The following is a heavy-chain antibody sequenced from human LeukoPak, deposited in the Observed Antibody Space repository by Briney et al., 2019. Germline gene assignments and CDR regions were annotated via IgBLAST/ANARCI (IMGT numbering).Heavy chain of an antibody. J-gene: IGHJ4*02. D-gene: IGHD3-10*01. V-gene: IGHV3-30*01. CDR3: ARVGYYASGPFSYFDD. Sequence: GCPRLSPAPSRFTLSVYATRTGPPSPRKRVGRVAVISYVRRNEYYADSVKGGFPISRSNSKNTLYLKRNSLSVKDTAVYYCARVGYYASGPFSYFDDWGQGTLVTVSS. CDR1: RFTLSVYA. CDR2: ISYVRRNE.